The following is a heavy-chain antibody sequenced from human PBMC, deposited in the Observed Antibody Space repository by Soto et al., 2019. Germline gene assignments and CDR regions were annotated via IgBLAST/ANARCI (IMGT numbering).Heavy chain of an antibody. CDR3: ARDYYGSGSYYTGNNWFDP. J-gene: IGHJ5*02. CDR2: ISSSSSYI. Sequence: ESGGGLVKPGGSLRLSCAASGFTFSSYSMNWVRQAPGKGLEWVSSISSSSSYIYYADSVKGRFTISRDNAKNSLYLQMNSLRAEDTAVYYCARDYYGSGSYYTGNNWFDPWGQGTLVTVSS. V-gene: IGHV3-21*01. D-gene: IGHD3-10*01. CDR1: GFTFSSYS.